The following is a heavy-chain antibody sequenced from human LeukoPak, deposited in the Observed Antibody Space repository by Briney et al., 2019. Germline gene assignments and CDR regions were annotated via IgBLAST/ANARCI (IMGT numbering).Heavy chain of an antibody. CDR3: ARGGIVGATPSLHYMDV. D-gene: IGHD1-26*01. V-gene: IGHV4-4*07. CDR1: GGSISSYY. Sequence: SETLSLTCTVSGGSISSYYWSWIRQPAGKGLEWIGRIYTSGGTNYNPSLKSRVTISVDKSKNQFSLKLSSVTAADTAVYYCARGGIVGATPSLHYMDVWGKGTTVTVSS. CDR2: IYTSGGT. J-gene: IGHJ6*03.